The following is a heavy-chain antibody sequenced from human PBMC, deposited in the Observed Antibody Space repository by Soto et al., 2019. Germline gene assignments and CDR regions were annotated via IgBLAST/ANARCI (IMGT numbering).Heavy chain of an antibody. CDR3: AKPHTSMSMATPFDY. V-gene: IGHV3-30*18. J-gene: IGHJ4*02. CDR1: RFIFSSYG. CDR2: ISYDGSDK. Sequence: PGGSLRLSCAASRFIFSSYGMHWVRQAPGKGLESVAVISYDGSDKYYADSVKGRFTISRDNSKNTLYLQMNSLRAEDTAVYYCAKPHTSMSMATPFDYWGQGTLVTVSS. D-gene: IGHD5-18*01.